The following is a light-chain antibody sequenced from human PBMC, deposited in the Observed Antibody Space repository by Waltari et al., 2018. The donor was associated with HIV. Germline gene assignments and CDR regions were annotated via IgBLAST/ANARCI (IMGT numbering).Light chain of an antibody. CDR3: GADHGSGSNFVLV. Sequence: QPVLTQPPSASASLGASVTLTCTLSSGYSVYEVEWYQQRPGKGPRFVMRVGTGGIVGSKGDGIPDRFSVWGEGLNRSLTIKNVQEEDESDFHCGADHGSGSNFVLVFGGGTKLTVL. CDR1: SGYSVYE. J-gene: IGLJ2*01. V-gene: IGLV9-49*01. CDR2: VGTGGIVG.